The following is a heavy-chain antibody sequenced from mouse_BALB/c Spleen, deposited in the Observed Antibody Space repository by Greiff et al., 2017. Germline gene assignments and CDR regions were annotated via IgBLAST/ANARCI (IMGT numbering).Heavy chain of an antibody. D-gene: IGHD2-1*01. V-gene: IGHV5-6-3*01. CDR2: INSNGGST. J-gene: IGHJ4*01. CDR3: ARDLGGNYRGAMDY. CDR1: GFTFSSYG. Sequence: EVKVVESGGGLVQPGGSLKLSCAASGFTFSSYGMSWVRQTPDKRLELVATINSNGGSTYYPDSVKGRFTISRDNAKNTLYLQMSSLKSEDTAMYYCARDLGGNYRGAMDYWGQGTSVTVSS.